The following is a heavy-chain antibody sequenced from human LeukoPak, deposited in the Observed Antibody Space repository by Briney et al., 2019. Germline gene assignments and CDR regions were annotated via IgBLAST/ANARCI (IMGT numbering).Heavy chain of an antibody. CDR1: GFTFSSYA. D-gene: IGHD1-20*01. Sequence: GGSLRLSCAASGFTFSSYAMSWVRQAPGKGLEWVSAIRGSGGSTYYADSVKGRFTISRDNSKNTLYLQMNSLRAEDTAVYYCAKDLTRITGTTFDYWGQGTLVTVSS. V-gene: IGHV3-23*01. CDR2: IRGSGGST. J-gene: IGHJ4*02. CDR3: AKDLTRITGTTFDY.